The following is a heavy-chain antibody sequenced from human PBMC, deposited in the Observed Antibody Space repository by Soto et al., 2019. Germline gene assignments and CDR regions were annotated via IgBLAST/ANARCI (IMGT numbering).Heavy chain of an antibody. Sequence: ASVKVSCKASGYTFTSYAMHWVRQAPGQRLEWMGWINAGNGNTKYSQKFQGRVTITRDTSASTAYMELSSLRSEDTAVYYCARDCSGGSCYSGAPHFDYWGQGTLVTVSS. J-gene: IGHJ4*02. CDR3: ARDCSGGSCYSGAPHFDY. CDR2: INAGNGNT. D-gene: IGHD2-15*01. CDR1: GYTFTSYA. V-gene: IGHV1-3*01.